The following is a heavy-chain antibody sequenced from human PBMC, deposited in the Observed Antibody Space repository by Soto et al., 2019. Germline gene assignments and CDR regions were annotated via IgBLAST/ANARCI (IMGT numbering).Heavy chain of an antibody. J-gene: IGHJ5*02. V-gene: IGHV4-38-2*02. CDR3: ARAYGGHSGWGHGSDP. CDR2: IYHSGTS. D-gene: IGHD4-17*01. Sequence: SETLSLTCTVTRYSISSGYYWSWIRQTPGQGLEWIVSIYHSGTSFYNQSLRSRVTISMDTSNNHFSLKLNYLTATDTAVYYCARAYGGHSGWGHGSDPWGQGTLVTVSS. CDR1: RYSISSGYY.